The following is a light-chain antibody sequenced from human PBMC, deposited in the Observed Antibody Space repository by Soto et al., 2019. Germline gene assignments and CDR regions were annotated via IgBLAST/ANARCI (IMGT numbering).Light chain of an antibody. J-gene: IGKJ4*01. V-gene: IGKV3-20*01. CDR1: QSVRSSY. Sequence: EVVMTQSPATLSVSPGERATLSCRASQSVRSSYFAWYQQKPGQAPRLLIFGASTRAPGIPDRFSGSGSRTAFTLTISKLEAEDVALFYYQQDGNSPLTFGGGTKVDIK. CDR2: GAS. CDR3: QQDGNSPLT.